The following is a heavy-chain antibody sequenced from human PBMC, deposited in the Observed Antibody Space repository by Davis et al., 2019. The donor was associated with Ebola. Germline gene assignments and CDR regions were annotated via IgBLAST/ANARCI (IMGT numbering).Heavy chain of an antibody. CDR1: GFPFRTYA. J-gene: IGHJ5*02. CDR2: LSGTSGNT. D-gene: IGHD6-13*01. V-gene: IGHV3-23*01. CDR3: AKERYSSRSVNWFDP. Sequence: GGSLRLSCAASGFPFRTYAMTWVRQPPGKGLEWVSSLSGTSGNTYYADSVQGRFTISRDNSKNTLYLQMNSLRAEDTAVYYCAKERYSSRSVNWFDPWGQGTLVTVSS.